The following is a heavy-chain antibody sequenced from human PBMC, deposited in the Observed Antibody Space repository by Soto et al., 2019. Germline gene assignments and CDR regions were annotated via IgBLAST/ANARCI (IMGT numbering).Heavy chain of an antibody. CDR1: GYTFTSYA. D-gene: IGHD2-21*02. Sequence: ASVKVSCKASGYTFTSYAMHWVRQAPGQRLEWMGWINAGNGNTKCSQKFQGRVTITRDTSASTAYMELSSLRSEDTAVYYCARSIVVVTAADYWGQGTLVTVSS. CDR3: ARSIVVVTAADY. V-gene: IGHV1-3*01. J-gene: IGHJ4*02. CDR2: INAGNGNT.